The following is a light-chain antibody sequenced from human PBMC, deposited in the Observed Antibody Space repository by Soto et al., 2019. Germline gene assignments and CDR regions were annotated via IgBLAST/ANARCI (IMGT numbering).Light chain of an antibody. Sequence: QSVLTQPASVSGSPGQSITISCTGTNSDVGSYNLVSWYQQHPGKAPKVVIYEVSERPSGVSDRFSGSKSGNTASLMISGLQAEDEADYYCCSYAGSTTRSYVFGSGTKVTVL. CDR3: CSYAGSTTRSYV. J-gene: IGLJ1*01. V-gene: IGLV2-23*02. CDR1: NSDVGSYNL. CDR2: EVS.